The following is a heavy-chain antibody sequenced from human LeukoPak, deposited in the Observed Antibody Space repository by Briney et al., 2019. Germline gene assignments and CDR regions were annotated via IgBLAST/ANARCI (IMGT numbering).Heavy chain of an antibody. Sequence: PSETLSLTCTVSGGSISSSDYYSGWIRQPPGKGLEWIASIYYSGSTYYNPSLKSRVTISVDTSKNQLSLKLSSLTAADTAVYYCARHEYSGSYYGLSWFDPWGQGTLVTVSS. D-gene: IGHD1-26*01. CDR3: ARHEYSGSYYGLSWFDP. CDR2: IYYSGST. CDR1: GGSISSSDYY. V-gene: IGHV4-39*01. J-gene: IGHJ5*02.